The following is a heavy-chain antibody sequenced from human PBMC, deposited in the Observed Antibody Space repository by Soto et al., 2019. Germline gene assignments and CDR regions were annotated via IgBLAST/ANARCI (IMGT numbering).Heavy chain of an antibody. Sequence: QITLKESGPTLVKPTQTLTLTRTFSGFSLSTSGVGVAWIRQPPGKALEWLALIYWDDDKRYRPSLETRLTITKDPSKNQVVLTMTNMDSVDTATYYCAYLPCSGGSCYWFSYSGMDVWGQGTTVTVSS. CDR3: AYLPCSGGSCYWFSYSGMDV. J-gene: IGHJ6*02. D-gene: IGHD2-15*01. CDR1: GFSLSTSGVG. CDR2: IYWDDDK. V-gene: IGHV2-5*02.